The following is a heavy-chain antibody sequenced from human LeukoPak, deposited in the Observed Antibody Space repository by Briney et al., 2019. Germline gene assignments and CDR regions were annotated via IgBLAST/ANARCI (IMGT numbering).Heavy chain of an antibody. CDR1: GFTFSSYA. Sequence: GGSLRLSCAASGFTFSSYAMSWVRQAPGKGLEWVSAISGSGGSTYYADSVKGRFTGSRDNSKNTLYLQMNSLRAEDTAVYYCAKQGTPLLWFGEAFDYWGQGTLVTVSS. CDR3: AKQGTPLLWFGEAFDY. D-gene: IGHD3-10*01. J-gene: IGHJ4*02. CDR2: ISGSGGST. V-gene: IGHV3-23*01.